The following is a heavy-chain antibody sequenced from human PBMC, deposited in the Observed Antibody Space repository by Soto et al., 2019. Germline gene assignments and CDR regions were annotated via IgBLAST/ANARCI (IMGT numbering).Heavy chain of an antibody. CDR2: IYYSGST. V-gene: IGHV4-59*01. Sequence: LSLTCTVSGGSISSYYWGWIRQPPGKGLEWIGYIYYSGSTNYNPSLKSRVTISVDTSKNQFSLKLSSVTAADTAVYYCARMRGTYDSSGFDYWGQGTLVTVSS. CDR3: ARMRGTYDSSGFDY. CDR1: GGSISSYY. D-gene: IGHD3-22*01. J-gene: IGHJ4*02.